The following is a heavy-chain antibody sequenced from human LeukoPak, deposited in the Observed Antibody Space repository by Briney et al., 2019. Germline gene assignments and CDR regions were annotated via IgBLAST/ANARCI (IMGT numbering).Heavy chain of an antibody. J-gene: IGHJ4*02. Sequence: ASVKVSCKAPGYTFTRYGITWVRQAPGQGLEWMGWINAYNGNTNYAQKLQGRVTLTTDTSTSTAYMELRSLRSDDTAVYYCAFGSRSYVDFDYWGQGTLVTVSS. CDR1: GYTFTRYG. D-gene: IGHD3-10*01. V-gene: IGHV1-18*01. CDR3: AFGSRSYVDFDY. CDR2: INAYNGNT.